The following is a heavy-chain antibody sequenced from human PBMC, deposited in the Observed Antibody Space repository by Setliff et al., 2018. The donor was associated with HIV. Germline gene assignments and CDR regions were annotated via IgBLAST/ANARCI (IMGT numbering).Heavy chain of an antibody. CDR1: GGSISSGSYY. J-gene: IGHJ5*02. V-gene: IGHV4-61*01. Sequence: SETLSLTCTVSGGSISSGSYYWSWIRQPPGKGLEWIGYIYYSGSTNYNPSLKSRVIISVDTSKNQFSLKVRSVTAADTAMYYCARETRSFGGIDPWGQGTLVTVSS. CDR3: ARETRSFGGIDP. CDR2: IYYSGST. D-gene: IGHD2-15*01.